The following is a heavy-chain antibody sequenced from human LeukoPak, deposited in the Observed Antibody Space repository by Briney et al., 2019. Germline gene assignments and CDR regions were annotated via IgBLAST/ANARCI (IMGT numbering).Heavy chain of an antibody. Sequence: GGSLRLSCAASGFTFDDYAMHWVRQAPGKGLEWVSGISWNSVDIGYGDSVKGRFTISRDNAKNSLFLQMNSLRADDTALYYCAKVSYDSSGSYFSLDYWGQGNLVTVSS. J-gene: IGHJ4*02. D-gene: IGHD3-22*01. CDR3: AKVSYDSSGSYFSLDY. CDR2: ISWNSVDI. CDR1: GFTFDDYA. V-gene: IGHV3-9*01.